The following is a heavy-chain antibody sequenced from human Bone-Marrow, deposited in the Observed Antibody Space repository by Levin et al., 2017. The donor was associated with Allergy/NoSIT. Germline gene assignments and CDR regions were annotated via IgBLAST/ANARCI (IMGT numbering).Heavy chain of an antibody. J-gene: IGHJ6*02. Sequence: LSLTCAASGFTFSGSAMHWVRQASGKGLEWVGRIRSKANSYATAYAASVKGRFTISRDDSKNTAYLQMNSLKTEDTAVYYCTRISHGYCSSTSCSSSYYYGMDVWGQGTTVTVSS. CDR1: GFTFSGSA. V-gene: IGHV3-73*01. D-gene: IGHD2-2*03. CDR2: IRSKANSYAT. CDR3: TRISHGYCSSTSCSSSYYYGMDV.